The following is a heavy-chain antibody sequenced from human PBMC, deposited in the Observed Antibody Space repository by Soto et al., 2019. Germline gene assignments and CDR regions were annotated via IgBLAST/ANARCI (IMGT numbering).Heavy chain of an antibody. V-gene: IGHV4-39*01. CDR1: GGSISGSYYY. D-gene: IGHD1-20*01. CDR3: ASSQKGYNWNYFDH. Sequence: SETLSLTCAVSGGSISGSYYYWGWLRQSPGRGPEWIGSVFYTGFTSYNPSLESRVSVSVDTSKNQFSMKVSAVTAADTAVYYCASSQKGYNWNYFDHWGQGALVTVSS. J-gene: IGHJ4*02. CDR2: VFYTGFT.